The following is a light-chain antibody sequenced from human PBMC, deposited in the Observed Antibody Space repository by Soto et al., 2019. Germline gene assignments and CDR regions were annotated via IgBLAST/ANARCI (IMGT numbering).Light chain of an antibody. CDR2: SAS. Sequence: EIVLTQSPGTLSLSPGERATLSCRASQSVSSSYLAWYPQKPGQAPRLLIYSASSRATGIPDRFSGSVSGTDFTLTISRLEPEDFAVYYCQQYGSSPRTFGGGTKVEIK. J-gene: IGKJ4*01. V-gene: IGKV3-20*01. CDR3: QQYGSSPRT. CDR1: QSVSSSY.